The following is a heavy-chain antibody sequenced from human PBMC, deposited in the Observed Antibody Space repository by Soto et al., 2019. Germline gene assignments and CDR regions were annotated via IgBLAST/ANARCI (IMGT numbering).Heavy chain of an antibody. J-gene: IGHJ6*03. Sequence: QVQLQQWGAGLLKPSETLSLTCAVYGGSFSGYYWSWIRQPPGKGLEWIGEINHSGSTNYNPSLKGRVTISVDTSKNQFSLKLSSVTAADTAVYYCARGTTGTTSPAEYYYYYMDVWGKGTTVTVSS. CDR3: ARGTTGTTSPAEYYYYYMDV. CDR2: INHSGST. V-gene: IGHV4-34*01. CDR1: GGSFSGYY. D-gene: IGHD1-1*01.